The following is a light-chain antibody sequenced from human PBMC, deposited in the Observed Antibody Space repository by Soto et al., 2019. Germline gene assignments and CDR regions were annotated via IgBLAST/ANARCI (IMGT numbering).Light chain of an antibody. CDR3: KSYAGSNTYV. V-gene: IGLV2-8*01. CDR1: YSNIGIND. CDR2: EVV. Sequence: LTQPPSASGTPGQRVTVSCSGTYSNIGINDVHWYQHHPGKAPRLILYEVVQRPSGVPDRFSGSKSGNTASLTVSGLQAADEADYFCKSYAGSNTYVFGSGTKVTVL. J-gene: IGLJ1*01.